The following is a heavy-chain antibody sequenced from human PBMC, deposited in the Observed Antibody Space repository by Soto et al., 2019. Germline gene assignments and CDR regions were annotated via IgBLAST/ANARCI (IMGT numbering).Heavy chain of an antibody. Sequence: SETLSLTCTVSGGSISSGGYYWSWIRQHPGKGLEWIGYIYYSGTTYYSPSLKSRVTTSIDTSRNQFSLKLNSVTAADTAVYYCARDAMVRGVSMYYFDYWGQGTLVTVSS. J-gene: IGHJ4*02. CDR3: ARDAMVRGVSMYYFDY. V-gene: IGHV4-31*03. CDR1: GGSISSGGYY. D-gene: IGHD3-10*01. CDR2: IYYSGTT.